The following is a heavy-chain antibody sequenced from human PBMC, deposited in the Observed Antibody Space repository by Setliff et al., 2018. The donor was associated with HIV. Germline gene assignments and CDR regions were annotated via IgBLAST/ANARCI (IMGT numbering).Heavy chain of an antibody. J-gene: IGHJ5*02. V-gene: IGHV4-59*08. CDR2: IYYSGIT. Sequence: SETLSLTCTVSDASISNYHWSWIRQPPGKGLEWIGYIYYSGITNYNPSLKSRVTISIDTSTNQFSLKLSSVTAADTAVYYCARLFIPNYFDPWGQGTLVTVSS. D-gene: IGHD2-21*01. CDR1: DASISNYH. CDR3: ARLFIPNYFDP.